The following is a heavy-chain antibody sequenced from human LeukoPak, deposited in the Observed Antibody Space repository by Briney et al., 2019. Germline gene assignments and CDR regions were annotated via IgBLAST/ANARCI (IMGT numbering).Heavy chain of an antibody. CDR1: GFTFSSYG. J-gene: IGHJ6*03. V-gene: IGHV3-30*02. CDR3: AEDSTVVVPADIYYYYYMDV. Sequence: GGSLRLSCAASGFTFSSYGMHWVRQAPGKGLEWVAFIRYDGSNKYYADSVKGRFTISRDNSKNTLYLQMNSLRAEDTAVYYCAEDSTVVVPADIYYYYYMDVWGKGTTVTVSS. D-gene: IGHD2-2*01. CDR2: IRYDGSNK.